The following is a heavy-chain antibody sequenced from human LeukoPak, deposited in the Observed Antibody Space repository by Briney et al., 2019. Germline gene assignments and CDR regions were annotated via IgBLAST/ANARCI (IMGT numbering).Heavy chain of an antibody. CDR1: GYTFTSYY. Sequence: ASVKVSCKASGYTFTSYYMHWVRQAPGQGLEWMGIINPSGGSTSYAQKFQGRVTMTRDMSTSTVYMELSSLRSEDTAVYYCAREGGSRAAAPFFDIWGQGTMVTVSS. CDR3: AREGGSRAAAPFFDI. V-gene: IGHV1-46*01. CDR2: INPSGGST. D-gene: IGHD2-2*01. J-gene: IGHJ3*02.